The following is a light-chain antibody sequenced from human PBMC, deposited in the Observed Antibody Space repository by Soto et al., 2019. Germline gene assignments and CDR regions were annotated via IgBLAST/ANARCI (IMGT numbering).Light chain of an antibody. CDR1: SSDVGGYNY. CDR3: CSYAGSYTFGHVV. Sequence: QSALTQPRSVSGSPGQSVTISCTGTSSDVGGYNYVSWYQQHPGKAPKLMIYDVSKRPSGVPDRFSGSKSGNTASLTISGLQAEDEADYYCCSYAGSYTFGHVVFGGGTKLTV. CDR2: DVS. J-gene: IGLJ2*01. V-gene: IGLV2-11*01.